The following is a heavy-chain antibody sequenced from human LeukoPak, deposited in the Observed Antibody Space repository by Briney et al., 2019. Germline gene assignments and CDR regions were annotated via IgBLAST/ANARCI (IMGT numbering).Heavy chain of an antibody. CDR1: WFSSSSVPVG. J-gene: IGHJ4*02. V-gene: IGHV2-5*01. D-gene: IGHD6-19*01. Sequence: GPSHFTVTPTVTPSCTMSWFSSSSVPVGVCWIRQPPEKTQEWIAIIYWNDDKRYSPSLKTRVTITKGTSKNQVVLTMTHMGPVDTATYYCAHSSSVAGPFVYWGQGKLVTVSS. CDR2: IYWNDDK. CDR3: AHSSSVAGPFVY.